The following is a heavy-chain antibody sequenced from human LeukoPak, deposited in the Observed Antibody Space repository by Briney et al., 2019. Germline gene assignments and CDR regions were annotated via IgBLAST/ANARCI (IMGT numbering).Heavy chain of an antibody. CDR1: GYSISSGFF. Sequence: PSETLSLTCTVSGYSISSGFFWGWIRQPPGKGLEWIGTIYHSGFSYYSPSLKSRVTISVDTSKNQFSLNLSSVTAADTAVYYCARVAGSTFYGDSWGQGTLVTASS. V-gene: IGHV4-38-2*02. D-gene: IGHD1-7*01. CDR2: IYHSGFS. J-gene: IGHJ4*02. CDR3: ARVAGSTFYGDS.